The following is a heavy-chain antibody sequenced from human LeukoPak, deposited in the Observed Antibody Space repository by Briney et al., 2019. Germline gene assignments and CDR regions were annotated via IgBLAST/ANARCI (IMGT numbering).Heavy chain of an antibody. CDR3: ARDRMAGIYSYLDY. Sequence: SETLSLTCTVSGGSISSYYWSWIRQPPGKGLEWIGTIYHSGGTYYNPSLKSRVTISVDTSKNQFSLKLSSVTAADTAVYYCARDRMAGIYSYLDYWGQGILVTVSS. CDR1: GGSISSYY. J-gene: IGHJ4*02. D-gene: IGHD3-10*01. V-gene: IGHV4-59*12. CDR2: IYHSGGT.